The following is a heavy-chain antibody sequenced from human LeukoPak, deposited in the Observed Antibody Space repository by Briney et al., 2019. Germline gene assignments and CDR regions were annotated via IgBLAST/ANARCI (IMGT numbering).Heavy chain of an antibody. D-gene: IGHD2-2*01. CDR2: INPNSGGT. V-gene: IGHV1-2*04. Sequence: ASVKLSCTASGYTFTGYYMHWVRQAPGQGLEWMGWINPNSGGTNYAQKFQGWVTMTRDTSISTAYMELSRLRSDDTAVYYCARGGPRYCSSTSCPYGMDVWGKGTTVTVSS. CDR1: GYTFTGYY. CDR3: ARGGPRYCSSTSCPYGMDV. J-gene: IGHJ6*04.